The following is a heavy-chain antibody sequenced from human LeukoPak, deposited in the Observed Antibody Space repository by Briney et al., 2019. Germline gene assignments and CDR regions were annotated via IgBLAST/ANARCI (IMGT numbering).Heavy chain of an antibody. CDR3: ARTLYCSGGSCYPRGMDV. CDR2: IYYSGST. CDR1: GGSISSYY. D-gene: IGHD2-15*01. J-gene: IGHJ6*02. V-gene: IGHV4-59*08. Sequence: SETLSLTCTVSGGSISSYYWSWMRQPPGKGLEGIGYIYYSGSTNYNPSLKSRVTISVDTSKNQFSLKLSSVTAADTAVYYCARTLYCSGGSCYPRGMDVWGQGTTVTVSS.